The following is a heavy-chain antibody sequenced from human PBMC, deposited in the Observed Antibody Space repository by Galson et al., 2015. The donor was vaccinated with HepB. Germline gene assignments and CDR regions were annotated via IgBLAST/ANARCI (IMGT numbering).Heavy chain of an antibody. V-gene: IGHV4-59*08. CDR1: GGSISSYY. D-gene: IGHD6-13*01. CDR3: ARILAAAGTGGYFDY. Sequence: ETLSLTCTVSGGSISSYYWSWIRQPPGKGLEWIGYIYYSGSTNYNPSLKSRVTISVDTSKNQFSLKLSSVTAADTAVYYCARILAAAGTGGYFDYWGQGTLVTVSS. CDR2: IYYSGST. J-gene: IGHJ4*02.